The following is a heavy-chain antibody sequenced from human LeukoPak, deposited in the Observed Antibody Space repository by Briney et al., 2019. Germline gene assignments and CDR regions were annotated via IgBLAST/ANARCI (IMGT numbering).Heavy chain of an antibody. Sequence: PGRSLRLTCAASGFTFSSYAMHWVRQAPGKGLEWVAVISYDGSNKYYADSVKGRFTISRDNSKKTLYLQMDSLIADDTAVFYCARATDYYDGSGYLLCCYWGQVTLVTVSS. CDR1: GFTFSSYA. CDR2: ISYDGSNK. D-gene: IGHD3-22*01. J-gene: IGHJ4*02. V-gene: IGHV3-30-3*01. CDR3: ARATDYYDGSGYLLCCY.